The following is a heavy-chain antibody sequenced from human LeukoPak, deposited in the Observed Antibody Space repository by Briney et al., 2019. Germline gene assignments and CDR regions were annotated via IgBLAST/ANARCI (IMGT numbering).Heavy chain of an antibody. CDR3: ARDPDSHIIVVVPAAPSYGMDV. CDR2: IWYDGSNK. D-gene: IGHD2-2*01. J-gene: IGHJ6*02. CDR1: GFTFSGYG. V-gene: IGHV3-33*01. Sequence: GGSLRLSCAASGFTFSGYGMHWVRQAPGKGLEWVAVIWYDGSNKYYADSVKGRFTISRDNSKNTLYLQMNSLRAEDTAVYYCARDPDSHIIVVVPAAPSYGMDVWGQGTTVTVSS.